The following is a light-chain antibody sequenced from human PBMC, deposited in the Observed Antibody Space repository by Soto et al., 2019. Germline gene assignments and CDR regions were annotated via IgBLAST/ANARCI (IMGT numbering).Light chain of an antibody. CDR1: NNL. CDR2: EGT. Sequence: QSALTQPASVSGSPGQSITISCTGTNNLVSWYQQHPGKAPKVVGYEGTKRPSGVSNRFSGSNSGGTASLTISGLQAEDEASYFCCAYVGARSYVFGPGTKVTVL. J-gene: IGLJ1*01. CDR3: CAYVGARSYV. V-gene: IGLV2-23*01.